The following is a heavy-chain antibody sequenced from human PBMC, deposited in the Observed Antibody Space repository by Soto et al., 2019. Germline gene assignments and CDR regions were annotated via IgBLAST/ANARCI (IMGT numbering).Heavy chain of an antibody. V-gene: IGHV3-74*01. CDR1: GFTLSSYW. D-gene: IGHD2-15*01. J-gene: IGHJ4*02. CDR2: INSDGSTT. CDR3: ARDLTGSGTY. Sequence: EVQLVESGGGLVQPGGSLRLSCTTSGFTLSSYWMHWVRQAPGKGLVWVSRINSDGSTTSYADSVKGRFTISRDNAKNTLDLQMNSLRVEDTAVYYCARDLTGSGTYWGQGTLVTVSS.